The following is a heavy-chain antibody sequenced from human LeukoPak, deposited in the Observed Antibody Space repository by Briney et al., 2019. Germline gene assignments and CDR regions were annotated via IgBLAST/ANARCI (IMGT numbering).Heavy chain of an antibody. D-gene: IGHD3-10*02. CDR2: IRYDGANE. V-gene: IGHV3-30*02. CDR1: GFTFSNYG. J-gene: IGHJ6*04. Sequence: GGSLRLSCAASGFTFSNYGMHWVRQAPGKGLEWVAFIRYDGANEYYTYSVKGRFTISRDNSKNTLYLQMNSLRPEDTAVYYCAELGITMIGGVWGKGTTVTISS. CDR3: AELGITMIGGV.